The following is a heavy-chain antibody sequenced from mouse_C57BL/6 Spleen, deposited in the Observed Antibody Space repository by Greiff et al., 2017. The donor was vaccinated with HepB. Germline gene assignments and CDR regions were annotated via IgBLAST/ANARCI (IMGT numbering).Heavy chain of an antibody. V-gene: IGHV3-6*01. D-gene: IGHD2-4*01. CDR1: GYSITSGYY. CDR2: ISYDGSN. Sequence: EVQVVESGPGLVKPSQSLSLTCSVTGYSITSGYYWNWIRQFPGNKLEWMGYISYDGSNNYNPSLKNRISITRDTSKNQFFLKLNSVTTEDTATYYCARDRYYDYDDRFAYWGQGTLVTVSA. CDR3: ARDRYYDYDDRFAY. J-gene: IGHJ3*01.